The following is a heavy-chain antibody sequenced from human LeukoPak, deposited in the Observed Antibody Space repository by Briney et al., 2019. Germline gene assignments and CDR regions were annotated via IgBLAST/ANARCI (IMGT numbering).Heavy chain of an antibody. V-gene: IGHV4-39*01. CDR3: ASQPATVTTGFDY. D-gene: IGHD4-17*01. J-gene: IGHJ4*02. CDR1: GGSISSSSYY. Sequence: PSETLSLTCTVSGGSISSSSYYWGWIRQPPGKGLEWIGSVYYSGSTYYNPSLKSRVTISVDTSKNQFSLKLSSVTAADTAVYYCASQPATVTTGFDYWGQGTLLTVSS. CDR2: VYYSGST.